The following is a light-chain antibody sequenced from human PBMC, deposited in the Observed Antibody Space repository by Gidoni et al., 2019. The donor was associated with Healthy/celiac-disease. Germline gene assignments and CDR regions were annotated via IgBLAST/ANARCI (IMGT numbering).Light chain of an antibody. CDR1: SGHSSYA. CDR3: QTWGTGTWV. Sequence: QLVLTQSPSASASLGASVKLTCTLSSGHSSYALAWHQQQPEKGPRYLMKLNSDGSHSKGDWIPDRFSGSSSGAERYLTISSLQSEDEADYYCQTWGTGTWVFGGGTKLTVL. V-gene: IGLV4-69*01. CDR2: LNSDGSH. J-gene: IGLJ3*02.